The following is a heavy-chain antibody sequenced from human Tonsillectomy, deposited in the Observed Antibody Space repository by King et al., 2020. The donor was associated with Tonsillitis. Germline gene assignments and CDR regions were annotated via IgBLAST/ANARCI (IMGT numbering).Heavy chain of an antibody. D-gene: IGHD3-9*01. CDR2: IRSKAYGGTT. J-gene: IGHJ5*02. Sequence: VQLVESGGGLVQPGRSLRLSCTASGFTFGDYPMSWFRQAPGKGLEWVGFIRSKAYGGTTEYAASVKGRFTISRDDSKSIAYLQMNSLKTEDTAVYYCTRGGPLAIFSPWGQGTLVTVSS. CDR1: GFTFGDYP. V-gene: IGHV3-49*03. CDR3: TRGGPLAIFSP.